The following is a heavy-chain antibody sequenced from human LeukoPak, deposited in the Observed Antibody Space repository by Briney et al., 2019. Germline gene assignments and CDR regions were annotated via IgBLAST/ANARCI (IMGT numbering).Heavy chain of an antibody. CDR2: FSSSSSYI. V-gene: IGHV3-21*01. CDR1: GFTFSSYS. J-gene: IGHJ3*02. Sequence: GGSLRLSCAASGFTFSSYSMNWVRQAPGKGLEWVSSFSSSSSYIYYADSVKGRFTISRDNAKNSLYLQMNSLRAEDTAVYYCASELGYCSSTSCPWRAFDIWGQGTMVTVSS. CDR3: ASELGYCSSTSCPWRAFDI. D-gene: IGHD2-2*01.